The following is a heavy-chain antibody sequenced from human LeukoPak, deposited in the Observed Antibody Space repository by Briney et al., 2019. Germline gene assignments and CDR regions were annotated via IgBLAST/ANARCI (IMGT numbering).Heavy chain of an antibody. CDR3: ARDMVQGPARAYFDY. D-gene: IGHD3-10*01. CDR2: IYYSGST. J-gene: IGHJ4*02. Sequence: SETLSLTCTVSGDSISSGDYYWSWIRQPPGKGLEWIGYIYYSGSTNYNPSLKSRVTISVDTSKNQFSLKLSSVTAADTAVYYCARDMVQGPARAYFDYWGQGTLVTVSS. V-gene: IGHV4-61*08. CDR1: GDSISSGDYY.